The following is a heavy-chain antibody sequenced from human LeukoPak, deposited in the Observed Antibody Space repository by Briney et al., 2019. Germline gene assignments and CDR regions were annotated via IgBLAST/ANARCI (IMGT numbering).Heavy chain of an antibody. CDR2: ISTDSSSA. V-gene: IGHV3-48*04. D-gene: IGHD6-13*01. J-gene: IGHJ5*02. CDR1: GFTFSSYV. CDR3: ARSPPYSKLRFDP. Sequence: GGSLRLSCAASGFTFSSYVMSWVRQAPGKGLEWISYISTDSSSADYADSVKGRFTISRDNAKNSLYLQINSLRAEDTAVYYCARSPPYSKLRFDPWGQGTLVTVSS.